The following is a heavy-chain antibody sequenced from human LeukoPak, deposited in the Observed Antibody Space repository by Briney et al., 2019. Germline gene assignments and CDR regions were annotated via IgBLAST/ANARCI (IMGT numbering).Heavy chain of an antibody. CDR2: IYSGGST. Sequence: GGSLRLSCAASGFIVSSYYMGWVRQAPGKGLEWVSVIYSGGSTYYADSVKGRFTISRDKSRNTVYLQMNSLRVEDTAIYYCAKVTGDYYDTSGAFDYWGQGTLVTVSS. J-gene: IGHJ4*02. CDR3: AKVTGDYYDTSGAFDY. V-gene: IGHV3-53*01. D-gene: IGHD3-22*01. CDR1: GFIVSSYY.